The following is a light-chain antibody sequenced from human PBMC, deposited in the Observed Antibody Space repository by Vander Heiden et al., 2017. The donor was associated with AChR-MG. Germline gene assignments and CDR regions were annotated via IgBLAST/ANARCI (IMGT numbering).Light chain of an antibody. V-gene: IGKV1-5*03. J-gene: IGKJ1*01. CDR2: RAS. CDR1: QSVDDW. Sequence: DIQMTQSPSTLSASIGDRVTITCRASQSVDDWLAWYQQKPGQAPKLLIYRASTLDSGVPSRFSGSGSGTDFTLTIDSLQPDDFATYYCQHVNTDPWTFGQGTKVEI. CDR3: QHVNTDPWT.